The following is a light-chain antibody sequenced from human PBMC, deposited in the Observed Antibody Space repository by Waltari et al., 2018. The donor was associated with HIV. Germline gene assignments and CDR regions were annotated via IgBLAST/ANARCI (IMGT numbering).Light chain of an antibody. CDR1: SSNIGANFD. CDR3: QSFDSSLNAYV. J-gene: IGLJ1*01. Sequence: QSVLTQAPSVSGAPGQRVTISCTGSSSNIGANFDGHWYQLLPGSSPKLLIFANSNRPSGVPDRFSGSKSGTSASLAITGLHPEDEAEYYCQSFDSSLNAYVFGTGTTVIVL. CDR2: ANS. V-gene: IGLV1-40*01.